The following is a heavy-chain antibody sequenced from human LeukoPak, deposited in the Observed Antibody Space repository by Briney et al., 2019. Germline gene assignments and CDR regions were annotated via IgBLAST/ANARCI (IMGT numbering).Heavy chain of an antibody. Sequence: GGSLRVSCAASGFTISSHSRKWVRQGPGKGLEWVSSFGTRSSSIYYADSVKGRFTISRDNARNSLYLQMNSLKAEDTAVYYCARERDEGFDYWGQGTLVTVSS. CDR1: GFTISSHS. V-gene: IGHV3-21*01. D-gene: IGHD5-24*01. CDR3: ARERDEGFDY. CDR2: FGTRSSSI. J-gene: IGHJ4*02.